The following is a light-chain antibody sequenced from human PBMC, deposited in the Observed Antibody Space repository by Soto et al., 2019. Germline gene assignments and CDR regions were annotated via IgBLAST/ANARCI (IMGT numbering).Light chain of an antibody. CDR1: TGAVTSGHW. J-gene: IGLJ3*02. V-gene: IGLV7-46*01. CDR3: SLSYSGVRV. Sequence: QAVVTQEPSLTVSPGGTVTLTCGSSTGAVTSGHWPYWFQQKPGQVPRPLIYDTNNRHSWTPARFSGSLLGRTPALILSGARPEDEADYYCSLSYSGVRVFGGGTQLTVL. CDR2: DTN.